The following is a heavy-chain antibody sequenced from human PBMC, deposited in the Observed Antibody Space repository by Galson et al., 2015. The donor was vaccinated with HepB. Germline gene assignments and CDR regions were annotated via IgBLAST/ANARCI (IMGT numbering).Heavy chain of an antibody. J-gene: IGHJ6*02. V-gene: IGHV3-30*02. D-gene: IGHD3-22*01. Sequence: SLRLSCAASGFTFSSYGMHWVRQAPGKGLEWVAFIRYDGSNKYYADSVKGRFTISRDNSKNTLYLQMNSLRAEDTAVYYCAKDAIFGMIVVVTPMGMDVWGQGTTVTVSS. CDR2: IRYDGSNK. CDR1: GFTFSSYG. CDR3: AKDAIFGMIVVVTPMGMDV.